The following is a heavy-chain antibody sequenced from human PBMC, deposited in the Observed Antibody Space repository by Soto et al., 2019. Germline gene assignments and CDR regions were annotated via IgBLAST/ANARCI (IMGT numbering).Heavy chain of an antibody. CDR1: GGSISSGDYY. D-gene: IGHD6-19*01. Sequence: SETLSLTCTVSGGSISSGDYYWSWIRQPPGKTLEWIGSIYYHGNTYSNPSLKSRVTISVDTSNNQLSLKLRSVTAADTAVYYCARHDGFSSGWIFDYWGHGTLVTVSS. V-gene: IGHV4-39*01. J-gene: IGHJ4*01. CDR2: IYYHGNT. CDR3: ARHDGFSSGWIFDY.